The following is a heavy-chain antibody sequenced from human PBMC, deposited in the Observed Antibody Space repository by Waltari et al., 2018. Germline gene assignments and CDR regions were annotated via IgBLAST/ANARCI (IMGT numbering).Heavy chain of an antibody. D-gene: IGHD2-21*02. V-gene: IGHV3-53*01. CDR1: GFTVTNYY. CDR2: IYSAVTT. J-gene: IGHJ4*02. Sequence: HLVESGVGLIQPGGSLRLSCAASGFTVTNYYMSWVRQAPGRGRECVSVIYSAVTTYYADSVKGRFTISRDTFRNTLYLQMDNLRPDDTAVYYCARGNTASLDYWGQGTLVTVSS. CDR3: ARGNTASLDY.